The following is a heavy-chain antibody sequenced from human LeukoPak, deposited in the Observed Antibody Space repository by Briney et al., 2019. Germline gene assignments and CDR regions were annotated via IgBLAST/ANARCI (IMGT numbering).Heavy chain of an antibody. D-gene: IGHD2-15*01. Sequence: SETLSLTCTVSGGSISSGGYYWSWIRPHPGKGLEWIGYIYYSGSTHYNPSLKSRVTISVDTSKNQFSLKLSSVTAADTAVYYCARVGFYSPNWFDPWGQGTLVTVSS. CDR2: IYYSGST. J-gene: IGHJ5*02. CDR1: GGSISSGGYY. CDR3: ARVGFYSPNWFDP. V-gene: IGHV4-31*03.